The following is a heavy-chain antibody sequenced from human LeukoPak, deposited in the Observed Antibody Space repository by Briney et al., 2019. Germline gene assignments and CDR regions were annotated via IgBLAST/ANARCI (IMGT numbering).Heavy chain of an antibody. J-gene: IGHJ4*02. CDR2: INPYSGAI. CDR3: ARDGPWIQLSWAFDY. D-gene: IGHD5-18*01. CDR1: GFTFTDEY. Sequence: ASVKVSCKSSGFTFTDEYIHWVRQAPGQGLEWMGWINPYSGAINYAQKFQGRVTLTRDTSISTAYMELSRLTSGDTAVYYCARDGPWIQLSWAFDYWGQGTLVTVSS. V-gene: IGHV1-2*02.